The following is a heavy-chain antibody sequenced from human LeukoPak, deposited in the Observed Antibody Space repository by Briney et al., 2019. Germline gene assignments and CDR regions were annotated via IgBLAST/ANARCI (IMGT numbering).Heavy chain of an antibody. CDR1: GFSFSNYA. CDR3: ATSTAAAGTD. Sequence: PGGSLRLSCAASGFSFSNYAMTWVRQAPGKGLEWVSTISSGDDITYYADSVKGRFTISRDNSKNTLYLQMNSLRAEDTAIYYCATSTAAAGTDWGQGTLVAVSS. D-gene: IGHD6-13*01. J-gene: IGHJ4*02. CDR2: ISSGDDIT. V-gene: IGHV3-23*01.